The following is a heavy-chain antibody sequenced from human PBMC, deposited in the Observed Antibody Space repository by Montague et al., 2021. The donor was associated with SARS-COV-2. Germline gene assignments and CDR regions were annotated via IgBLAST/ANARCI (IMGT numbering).Heavy chain of an antibody. J-gene: IGHJ3*02. V-gene: IGHV4-39*01. CDR1: GGSISSSSYY. Sequence: SETRSLTCTVSGGSISSSSYYWGWIRRPPGKGLEWIGSIYYTGXTXYXXXXKXRVTISVDTSKNQFSLKLSSVTAADTAVYYCARHGYYETYDAFDIWGQGTMVTVSS. CDR3: ARHGYYETYDAFDI. CDR2: IYYTGXT. D-gene: IGHD3-22*01.